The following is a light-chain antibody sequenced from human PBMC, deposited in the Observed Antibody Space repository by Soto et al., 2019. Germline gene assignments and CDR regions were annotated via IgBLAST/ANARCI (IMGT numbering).Light chain of an antibody. CDR1: SSNIGAGYD. CDR2: GNN. CDR3: QSSDSSLSGHV. V-gene: IGLV1-40*01. Sequence: QSVLTQPPSVSGAPGQRVTISCTGSSSNIGAGYDVHWYQQLPGRAPKLLIYGNNNRPSGVPDRFSGSKSANSASLAITGLQADDEADYYCQSSDSSLSGHVFGTGTKVTFL. J-gene: IGLJ1*01.